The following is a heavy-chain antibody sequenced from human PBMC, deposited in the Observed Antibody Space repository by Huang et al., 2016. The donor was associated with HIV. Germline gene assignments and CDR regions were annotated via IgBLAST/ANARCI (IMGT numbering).Heavy chain of an antibody. CDR1: GFTFSSYA. CDR2: ISGSGDKA. J-gene: IGHJ6*03. CDR3: AKGRGIVDWVPNYLYMDV. D-gene: IGHD1-26*01. Sequence: LSCVASGFTFSSYAMIWVRQAPGKGLEWVSVISGSGDKAYYAESVKGRFSISRDNSKNTLYLQINSLRAEDTAIYYCAKGRGIVDWVPNYLYMDVWGTVTTVTVSS. V-gene: IGHV3-23*01.